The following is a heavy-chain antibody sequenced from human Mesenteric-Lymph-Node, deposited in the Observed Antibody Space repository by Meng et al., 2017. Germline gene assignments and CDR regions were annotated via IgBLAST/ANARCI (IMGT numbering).Heavy chain of an antibody. V-gene: IGHV4-39*07. CDR3: ARRVGAMVGFDP. Sequence: SETLSPTCTVSGGSISSSRYYWGWIRQPPGKGLEWIGSIYYSGSTYYNPSLKSRVTISVDTSKNQFSLKLSSVTAADTAVCYCARRVGAMVGFDPWGQGTLVTVSS. CDR2: IYYSGST. D-gene: IGHD1-26*01. CDR1: GGSISSSRYY. J-gene: IGHJ5*02.